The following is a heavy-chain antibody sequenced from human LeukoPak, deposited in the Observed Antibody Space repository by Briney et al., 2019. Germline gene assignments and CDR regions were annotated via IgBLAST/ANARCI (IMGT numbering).Heavy chain of an antibody. D-gene: IGHD3-10*01. CDR1: GYTFTGYY. Sequence: GASVKVSCKASGYTFTGYYMHWVRQAPGQGLEWMGWISAYNGNTNYAQKLQGRVTMTTDTSTSTAYMELRSLRSDDTAVYYCARDQNDLWFGSYDYWGQGTLVTVSS. J-gene: IGHJ4*02. V-gene: IGHV1-18*04. CDR3: ARDQNDLWFGSYDY. CDR2: ISAYNGNT.